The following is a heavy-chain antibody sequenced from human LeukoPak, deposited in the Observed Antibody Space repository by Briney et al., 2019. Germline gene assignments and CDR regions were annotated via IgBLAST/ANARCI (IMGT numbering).Heavy chain of an antibody. CDR1: GYTFTSYY. CDR2: INPNSGGT. J-gene: IGHJ4*02. Sequence: ASVKVSCKASGYTFTSYYMHWVRQAPGQGLEWMGWINPNSGGTNYAQKFQGWVTMTRDTSISTAYMELSRLRSDDTAVYYCARGGYSYGYEFDYWGQGTLVTVSS. D-gene: IGHD5-18*01. CDR3: ARGGYSYGYEFDY. V-gene: IGHV1-2*04.